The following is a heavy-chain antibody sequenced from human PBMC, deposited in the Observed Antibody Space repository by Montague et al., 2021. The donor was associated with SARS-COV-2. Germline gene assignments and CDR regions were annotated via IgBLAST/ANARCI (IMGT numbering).Heavy chain of an antibody. Sequence: PALVKPTQTLTLTCTFSGFSLITSGMCVTWIRQPPGKALEWLAPIDWNDDKYYSTSLKTRLTISKDTSKNQVVLTMTNMDPVDTATYYCARMDMCFTFGGVYGAFDIWGQGTMVTVSS. D-gene: IGHD3-16*01. CDR2: IDWNDDK. J-gene: IGHJ3*02. CDR1: GFSLITSGMC. V-gene: IGHV2-70*01. CDR3: ARMDMCFTFGGVYGAFDI.